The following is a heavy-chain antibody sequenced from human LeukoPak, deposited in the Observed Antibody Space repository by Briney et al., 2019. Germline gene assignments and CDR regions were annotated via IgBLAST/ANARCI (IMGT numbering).Heavy chain of an antibody. J-gene: IGHJ3*02. CDR1: GFTFSSYD. D-gene: IGHD6-19*01. CDR3: VRGGLGLADDAFDI. CDR2: IGPAADP. V-gene: IGHV3-13*05. Sequence: PGGSLRLSCAASGFTFSSYDMHWVRRATGKGLEWVAVIGPAADPYNPVSVKGRFTISRENAKNSLYLQMNSLRAGDTAVYYCVRGGLGLADDAFDIWGQGTMVTVSS.